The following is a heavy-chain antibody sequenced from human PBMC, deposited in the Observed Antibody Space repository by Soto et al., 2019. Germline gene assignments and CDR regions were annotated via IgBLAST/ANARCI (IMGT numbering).Heavy chain of an antibody. V-gene: IGHV1-3*01. Sequence: ASVKVSCKASGYTFTSYAMHWVRQAPGQRLEWMGWTNAGNGNTKYSQKFQGRVTITRDTSASTAYMELSSLRSEDTAVYYCARDNSYDFWSGYAPGGMDVWGQGTTVTSP. CDR2: TNAGNGNT. D-gene: IGHD3-3*01. CDR1: GYTFTSYA. J-gene: IGHJ6*02. CDR3: ARDNSYDFWSGYAPGGMDV.